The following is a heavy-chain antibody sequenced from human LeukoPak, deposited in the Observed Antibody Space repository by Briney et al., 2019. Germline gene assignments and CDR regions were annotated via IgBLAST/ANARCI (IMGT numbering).Heavy chain of an antibody. J-gene: IGHJ4*02. CDR1: RYSLSSGYY. D-gene: IGHD1-1*01. Sequence: SETLSLTCAVSRYSLSSGYYWGWIRQPPGKGLEWIGSIYHSGSTYYNPSLKSRVTISVDTSKNQSSLKLSTVTAADTAVYYCARQTGTTPSFDYWGQGTLVTVSS. CDR3: ARQTGTTPSFDY. CDR2: IYHSGST. V-gene: IGHV4-38-2*01.